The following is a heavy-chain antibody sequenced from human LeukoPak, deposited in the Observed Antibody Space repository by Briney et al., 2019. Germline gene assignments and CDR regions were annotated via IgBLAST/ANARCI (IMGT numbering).Heavy chain of an antibody. Sequence: PGGSLRLSCAASGFTFSSYGMHWVRQAPGKGLEWVANIKQDGNEKYYVDSVKGRFTISRDNAKNSVYLQMNSLRAEDTAVYYCARGVLNPQLYGYWGQGTLVTVSS. CDR1: GFTFSSYG. V-gene: IGHV3-7*01. J-gene: IGHJ4*02. CDR2: IKQDGNEK. D-gene: IGHD2-2*01. CDR3: ARGVLNPQLYGY.